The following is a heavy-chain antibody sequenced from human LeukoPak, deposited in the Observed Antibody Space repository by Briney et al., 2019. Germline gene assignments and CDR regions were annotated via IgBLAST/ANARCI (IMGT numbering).Heavy chain of an antibody. CDR2: ISSSSSYV. V-gene: IGHV3-21*01. CDR3: AREYCTTTSCFEYDYYYYMDV. CDR1: GFTFSRSG. J-gene: IGHJ6*03. Sequence: GGSLRLSCAASGFTFSRSGMNWVRQAPGKGLEWVSSISSSSSYVYYADSVKGRFTISRDNAKNLLYLRMNSLRAEDTAVYYCAREYCTTTSCFEYDYYYYMDVWGKGTTVTVSS. D-gene: IGHD2-2*01.